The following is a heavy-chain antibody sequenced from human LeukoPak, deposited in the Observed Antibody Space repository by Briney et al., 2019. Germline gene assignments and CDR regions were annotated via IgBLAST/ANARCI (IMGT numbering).Heavy chain of an antibody. CDR3: ARGGEDSPLWFEPKQYHFDY. D-gene: IGHD3-10*01. CDR2: IYSGGTT. J-gene: IGHJ4*02. CDR1: GFIVSNNY. V-gene: IGHV3-53*01. Sequence: GESLRLSCAASGFIVSNNYMSWVRQPPGKGLEWVSVIYSGGTTYYADSVKGRFTISRDNSKNAMFLQMNSLRAEDTAVYFCARGGEDSPLWFEPKQYHFDYWGQGTRVTVSS.